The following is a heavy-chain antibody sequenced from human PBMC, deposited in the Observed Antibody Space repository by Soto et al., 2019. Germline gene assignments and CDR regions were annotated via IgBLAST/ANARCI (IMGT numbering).Heavy chain of an antibody. V-gene: IGHV3-48*02. CDR2: ISSSSSTI. CDR1: GFTFSSYS. J-gene: IGHJ4*02. CDR3: ARDVAYYYDRTTGGNFDY. D-gene: IGHD3-22*01. Sequence: GGSLRLSCAASGFTFSSYSMNWVRQAPGKGLEWVSYISSSSSTIYYADSVKGRFTISRDNAKNSLYLQMNSLRDEDTAVYYCARDVAYYYDRTTGGNFDYWGQGTLVTVSS.